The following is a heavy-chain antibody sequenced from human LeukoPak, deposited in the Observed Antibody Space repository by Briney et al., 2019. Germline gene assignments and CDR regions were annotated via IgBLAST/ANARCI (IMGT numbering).Heavy chain of an antibody. CDR2: ISAYNGNT. CDR3: ARGYYYYDILTGHDY. CDR1: GYTFTSYG. D-gene: IGHD3-9*01. J-gene: IGHJ4*02. V-gene: IGHV1-18*01. Sequence: ASVKVSGKASGYTFTSYGISWVRQAPGQGLEWMGWISAYNGNTNYAQKLQGRVTMTTDTSTSTAYMELRSLRSDDTAVYYCARGYYYYDILTGHDYWGQGTLVTVSS.